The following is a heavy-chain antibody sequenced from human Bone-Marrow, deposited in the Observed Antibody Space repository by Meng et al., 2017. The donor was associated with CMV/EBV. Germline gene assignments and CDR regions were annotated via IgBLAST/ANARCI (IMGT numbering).Heavy chain of an antibody. CDR2: IIPILGIA. J-gene: IGHJ5*02. D-gene: IGHD2-2*01. CDR3: ARDSPLYCSSTSCYPNWFDP. CDR1: SRYT. V-gene: IGHV1-69*04. Sequence: SRYTIRGVRPAPGQGLEWMGRIIPILGIANYAQSFQGRVTITADKSTSTAYMELSSLRSEDTAVYYCARDSPLYCSSTSCYPNWFDPWGQGTLVTVSS.